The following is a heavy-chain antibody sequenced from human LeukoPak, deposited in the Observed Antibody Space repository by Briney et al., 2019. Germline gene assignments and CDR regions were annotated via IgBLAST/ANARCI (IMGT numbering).Heavy chain of an antibody. CDR3: ARESETTVVTPGPFDY. J-gene: IGHJ4*02. CDR2: IIPIFGTA. CDR1: GGTFSSYA. Sequence: GASVKLSCKASGGTFSSYAISWVRQAPGQGLEWMGGIIPIFGTANYAQKFQGRVTITADESTSTAYMELSSLRSEDTAVYYCARESETTVVTPGPFDYWSQGTLATVSS. D-gene: IGHD4-23*01. V-gene: IGHV1-69*13.